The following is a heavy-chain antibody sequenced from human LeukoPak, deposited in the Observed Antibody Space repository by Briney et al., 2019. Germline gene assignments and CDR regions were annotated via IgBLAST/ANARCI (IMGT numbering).Heavy chain of an antibody. CDR1: GFTFSSYW. V-gene: IGHV3-7*01. CDR2: IKQDGSEK. D-gene: IGHD3-10*01. J-gene: IGHJ3*02. Sequence: GGSLRLSCAASGFTFSSYWMSWVRQAPGKGLEWVANIKQDGSEKYYVDSVKGRFTISRDNAKNSLYLQMNSLRAEDTALYYCARDSDWFGELSDAFDIWGQGTMVTVSS. CDR3: ARDSDWFGELSDAFDI.